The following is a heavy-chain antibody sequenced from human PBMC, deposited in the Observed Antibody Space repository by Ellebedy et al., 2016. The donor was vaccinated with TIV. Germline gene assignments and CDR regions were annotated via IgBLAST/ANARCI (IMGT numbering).Heavy chain of an antibody. Sequence: AASVNVSCKASGYTFTSYAMHWVRHAPGQRLEWMGGINTANGNTKYSQKFQGRVTITRDTSASTAYMELSSLRSEDTAVYYCARYYYDSSGYYRAFDYWGQGTLVTVSS. CDR3: ARYYYDSSGYYRAFDY. J-gene: IGHJ4*02. V-gene: IGHV1-3*04. CDR2: INTANGNT. CDR1: GYTFTSYA. D-gene: IGHD3-22*01.